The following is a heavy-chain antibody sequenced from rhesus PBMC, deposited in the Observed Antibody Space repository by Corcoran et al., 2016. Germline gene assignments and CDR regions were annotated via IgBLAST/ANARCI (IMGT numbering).Heavy chain of an antibody. D-gene: IGHD2-33*01. V-gene: IGHV4S11*01. CDR3: ARDLSADSQWHLDL. J-gene: IGHJ2*01. Sequence: QVQLQESGPGLVKPLDTLSLTRAASGGSISNDWWNWVRQPPRKGGELIGSIHGSGLYTDFNSSLKRRVTLSVDTASNQISLKVNSMTAADAAIYYCARDLSADSQWHLDLWGPGTPITISS. CDR2: IHGSGLYT. CDR1: GGSISNDW.